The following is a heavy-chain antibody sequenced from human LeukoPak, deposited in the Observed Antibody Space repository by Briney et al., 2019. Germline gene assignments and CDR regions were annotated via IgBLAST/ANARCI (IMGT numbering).Heavy chain of an antibody. V-gene: IGHV5-51*01. CDR1: GFNFTSYW. J-gene: IGHJ4*02. CDR2: IYPGDSDT. CDR3: ARLGPPDDYYDSSGYRYYFDY. D-gene: IGHD3-22*01. Sequence: GESLQISCQGSGFNFTSYWIGWVRQMPGKGLEWMGIIYPGDSDTSYSPSFQGQVTISADKSISTAYLQWSSLKASDTAMYYCARLGPPDDYYDSSGYRYYFDYWGQGTLGTVSS.